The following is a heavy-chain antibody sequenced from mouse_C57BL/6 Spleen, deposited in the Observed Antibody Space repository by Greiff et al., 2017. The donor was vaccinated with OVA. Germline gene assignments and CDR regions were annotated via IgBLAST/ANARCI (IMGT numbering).Heavy chain of an antibody. J-gene: IGHJ1*03. CDR3: ARGDYDWYFDV. Sequence: VQLQQSGPGLVAPSQSLSITCTVSGFSLTSYAISWVRQPPGKGLEWLGVLWTGGGTNYNSALKSRQSISKDNSKSQVFLQMNSLQTEDTARYYCARGDYDWYFDVWGTGTTVTVSS. V-gene: IGHV2-9-1*01. CDR1: GFSLTSYA. CDR2: LWTGGGT. D-gene: IGHD2-4*01.